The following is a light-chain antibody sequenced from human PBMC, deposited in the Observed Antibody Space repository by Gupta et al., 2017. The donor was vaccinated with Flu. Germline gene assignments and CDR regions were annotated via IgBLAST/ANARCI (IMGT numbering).Light chain of an antibody. CDR3: QAWDSSTGGV. V-gene: IGLV3-1*01. CDR1: RGGKNF. Sequence: VNTASTSCTGDRGGKNFACWYQQKPGQAPLLVMYEDIKRPSGMPERFSGSNSGNTAALTIGGTQAREEADYYCQAWDSSTGGVFGTGTKVTVL. CDR2: EDI. J-gene: IGLJ1*01.